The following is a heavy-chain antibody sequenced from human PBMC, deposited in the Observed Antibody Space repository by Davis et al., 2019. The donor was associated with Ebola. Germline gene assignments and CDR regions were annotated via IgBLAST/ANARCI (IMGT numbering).Heavy chain of an antibody. CDR2: INTGNGDT. D-gene: IGHD1-26*01. CDR3: ARRMAGSYPLNLDY. J-gene: IGHJ4*02. V-gene: IGHV1-3*04. Sequence: ASVKVSCKASGDTSNIYKIHWVRQAPGQGLEWMGWINTGNGDTRYSRKFQGRVTITRDTSASTAYMELSSLRSEDTAVYYCARRMAGSYPLNLDYWGQGTLVTVSS. CDR1: GDTSNIYK.